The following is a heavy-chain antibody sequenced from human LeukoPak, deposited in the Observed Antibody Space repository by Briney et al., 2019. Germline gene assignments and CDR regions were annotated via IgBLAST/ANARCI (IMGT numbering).Heavy chain of an antibody. CDR3: ARESASNEWVS. Sequence: GESLKISCKGSGYSFTSHWIGWVRQTPEKGLEWMGIIYPADSDTRYSPSFQGQVTISVDKSISTTFLHWSSLEASDTAMYFCARESASNEWVSWGQGTLVTVSS. J-gene: IGHJ5*02. CDR2: IYPADSDT. D-gene: IGHD1-26*01. CDR1: GYSFTSHW. V-gene: IGHV5-51*01.